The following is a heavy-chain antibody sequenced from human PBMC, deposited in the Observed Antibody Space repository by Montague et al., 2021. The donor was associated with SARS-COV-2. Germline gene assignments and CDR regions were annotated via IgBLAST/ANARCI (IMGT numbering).Heavy chain of an antibody. D-gene: IGHD2-2*01. CDR2: IYYSGST. Sequence: SETLSLTCTVSGGSISSSSYYWGWIRQPPGKGLEWIGNIYYSGSTYYNPSLKSRVTISVDTSKNQFSLKLSSVTAADTAVYYCARARVVVATTGNWFDPWGQGTLVTVPS. CDR3: ARARVVVATTGNWFDP. J-gene: IGHJ5*02. V-gene: IGHV4-39*01. CDR1: GGSISSSSYY.